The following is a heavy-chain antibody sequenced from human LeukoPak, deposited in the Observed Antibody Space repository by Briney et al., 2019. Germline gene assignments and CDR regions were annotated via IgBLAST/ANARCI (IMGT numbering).Heavy chain of an antibody. Sequence: GGSLRLSCAASGFTFSNYWMHWVRHVPGKGLVGVSRINIDGSSTNYADSVKGRFTMSRDNAKNTLYLQMNSLRAEDTGVYYCAREITTNGGRYFDYWGQGTLVTVSS. V-gene: IGHV3-74*01. CDR2: INIDGSST. CDR1: GFTFSNYW. D-gene: IGHD7-27*01. J-gene: IGHJ4*02. CDR3: AREITTNGGRYFDY.